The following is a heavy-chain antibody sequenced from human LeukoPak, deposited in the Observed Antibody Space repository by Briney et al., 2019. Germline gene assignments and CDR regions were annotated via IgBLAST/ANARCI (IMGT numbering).Heavy chain of an antibody. V-gene: IGHV3-74*01. CDR2: INSDGSST. J-gene: IGHJ4*02. CDR1: GFTFSSYW. Sequence: QSGGSLRLSCAASGFTFSSYWMHWVRQAPGKGLVWVSRINSDGSSTSYADSVKGRFTISRDNAKNTLYLQMNSLRAEDTAVYYCARESNDILTGFDYWGQGTLVTVSS. D-gene: IGHD3-9*01. CDR3: ARESNDILTGFDY.